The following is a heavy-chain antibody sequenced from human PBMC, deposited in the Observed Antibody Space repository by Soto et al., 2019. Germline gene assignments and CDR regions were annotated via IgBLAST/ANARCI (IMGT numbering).Heavy chain of an antibody. V-gene: IGHV1-18*01. Sequence: GLEWMGWINPYNGNTNYAQKLQGRVTMTTDTSTSTAYMELRSLRSDDTAVYYCARDWFCVDYWGQGTLVTVSS. CDR2: INPYNGNT. D-gene: IGHD3-10*01. CDR3: ARDWFCVDY. J-gene: IGHJ4*02.